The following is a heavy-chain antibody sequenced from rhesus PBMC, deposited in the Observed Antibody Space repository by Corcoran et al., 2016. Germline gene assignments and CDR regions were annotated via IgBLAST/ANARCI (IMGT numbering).Heavy chain of an antibody. CDR2: IYGSGGST. J-gene: IGHJ3*01. Sequence: QVQLQESGPGLVKPSETLSLTCAVSGASISGYYVSGIRQPPRKGLEWIGRIYGSGGSTDYNPSLNSLVTISTDTSKNQFSLKLSSLTAADTAVYYCATRYYNFWSGSFDAFDFWGQGLRVTVSS. CDR1: GASISGYY. V-gene: IGHV4-160*01. D-gene: IGHD3-3*01. CDR3: ATRYYNFWSGSFDAFDF.